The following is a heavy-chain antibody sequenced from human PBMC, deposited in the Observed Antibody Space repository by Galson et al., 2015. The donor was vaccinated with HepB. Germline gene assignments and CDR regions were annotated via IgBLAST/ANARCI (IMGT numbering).Heavy chain of an antibody. CDR3: ARVQARKTNAFDI. Sequence: SLRLSCAASGFTFDDYAMHWVRQAPGKGLEWVSGISWNSGSIGYADSVKGRFTISRDNAKNSLYLQMNSLRAEDTALYYCARVQARKTNAFDIWGQGTMVTVSS. CDR1: GFTFDDYA. CDR2: ISWNSGSI. J-gene: IGHJ3*02. V-gene: IGHV3-9*01. D-gene: IGHD1-1*01.